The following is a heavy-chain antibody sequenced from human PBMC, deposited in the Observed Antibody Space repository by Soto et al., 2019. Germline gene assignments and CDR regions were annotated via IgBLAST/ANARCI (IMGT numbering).Heavy chain of an antibody. CDR3: ARWIVPAASSDY. J-gene: IGHJ4*02. CDR2: MNPNSGNT. D-gene: IGHD2-2*01. Sequence: ASVKVSCKASGYAFTSYDINWVRQATGQGLEWMGWMNPNSGNTGYAQKFQGRVTMTRNTSISTAYMELSSLRSEDTAVYYCARWIVPAASSDYWGQGTLVTVSS. V-gene: IGHV1-8*01. CDR1: GYAFTSYD.